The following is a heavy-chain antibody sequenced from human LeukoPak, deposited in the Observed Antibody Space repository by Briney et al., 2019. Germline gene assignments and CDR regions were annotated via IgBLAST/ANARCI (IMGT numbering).Heavy chain of an antibody. Sequence: GGSLRLSCAASGFTFSSYSMNWVRQAPGKGLEWVSYISSSSSTIYYADSVKGRFTISRDNAKNSLYLQMNSLRAEDTAVYYCARGWGYYYDSSGYSNHFDYWGQGTLVTVSS. CDR3: ARGWGYYYDSSGYSNHFDY. CDR2: ISSSSSTI. D-gene: IGHD3-22*01. CDR1: GFTFSSYS. V-gene: IGHV3-48*04. J-gene: IGHJ4*02.